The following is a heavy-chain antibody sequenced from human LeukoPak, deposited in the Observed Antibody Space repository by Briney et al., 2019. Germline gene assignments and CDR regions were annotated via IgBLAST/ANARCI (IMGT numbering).Heavy chain of an antibody. CDR3: VRGYSYGYRFDY. CDR2: ISWNSGSI. CDR1: GFTFDDYA. J-gene: IGHJ4*02. D-gene: IGHD5-18*01. Sequence: GRSLRLSCAASGFTFDDYAMHWVRQAPGKGLEWVSGISWNSGSIGYADSVKGRFTISRDNAKNSLYLQMNSLRAEDTALYYCVRGYSYGYRFDYWGQGTLVTVSS. V-gene: IGHV3-9*01.